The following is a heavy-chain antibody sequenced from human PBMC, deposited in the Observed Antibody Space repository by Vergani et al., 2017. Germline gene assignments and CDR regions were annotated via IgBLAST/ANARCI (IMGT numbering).Heavy chain of an antibody. D-gene: IGHD3-10*01. CDR1: GYSISSGYY. Sequence: QVQLPESGPGLVKPSETLSLTCAVSGYSISSGYYWGWIRQPPGKGLEWIGSIYHSGSTYYNPSLKSRVTISVDTSKNPFSLKLSFGTAADTAVYDCARHPFDFYGSGSYQYYYYMDVWGKGTTVTVSS. CDR2: IYHSGST. J-gene: IGHJ6*03. V-gene: IGHV4-38-2*01. CDR3: ARHPFDFYGSGSYQYYYYMDV.